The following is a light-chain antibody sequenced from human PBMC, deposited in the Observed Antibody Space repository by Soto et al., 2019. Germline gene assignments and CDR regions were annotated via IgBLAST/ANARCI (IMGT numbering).Light chain of an antibody. Sequence: QSALTQSASVSGSPGQSITISCTGTSSDVGAYNYVSWYQQHSGKAPKLIIYEVTNRPSGVSNRFSASKSGNTASLTIFGLQAEDEADYYCSSYTSSSSWVFGGGTKLTVL. J-gene: IGLJ3*02. V-gene: IGLV2-14*01. CDR1: SSDVGAYNY. CDR3: SSYTSSSSWV. CDR2: EVT.